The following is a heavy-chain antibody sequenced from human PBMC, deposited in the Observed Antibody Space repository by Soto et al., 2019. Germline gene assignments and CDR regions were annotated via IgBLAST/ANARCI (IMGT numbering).Heavy chain of an antibody. CDR2: IYYSGST. J-gene: IGHJ4*02. CDR1: GGSISSGGYY. Sequence: SETLSLTCAVPGGSISSGGYYWSWIRQHPGKGLEWIGYIYYSGSTYYNPSLKSRVTISVDTSKNQFSLKLSSVTAADTAVYYCARDRYGSSGYYLDYWGQGTLVTVSS. V-gene: IGHV4-31*11. CDR3: ARDRYGSSGYYLDY. D-gene: IGHD3-22*01.